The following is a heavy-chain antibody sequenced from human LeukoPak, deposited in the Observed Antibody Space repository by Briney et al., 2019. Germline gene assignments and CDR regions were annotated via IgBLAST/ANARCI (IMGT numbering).Heavy chain of an antibody. Sequence: GESLQISCNGSGYGFTTCWIGWVRQMPGKGLEWMGVINPGNSDTRYSPSFQGQVTISADKSITTAYLQWSSLKASDTAMYYCARLRWAAGDGYYFDYWGQGTPVTVSS. D-gene: IGHD6-13*01. V-gene: IGHV5-51*01. CDR2: INPGNSDT. CDR3: ARLRWAAGDGYYFDY. CDR1: GYGFTTCW. J-gene: IGHJ4*02.